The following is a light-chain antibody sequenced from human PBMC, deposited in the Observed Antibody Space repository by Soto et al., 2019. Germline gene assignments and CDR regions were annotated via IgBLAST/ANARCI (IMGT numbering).Light chain of an antibody. CDR1: QSISNY. V-gene: IGKV1-39*01. Sequence: DIQMTQSPSSLSAFVGDRVTITFGASQSISNYLHWYQQKPGKAPKLLIFAASSLQSGVPSRFSGSGSGTDFTLTINSLQPEDFATYYCQQAYSFPITFGQGTRLEIK. J-gene: IGKJ5*01. CDR2: AAS. CDR3: QQAYSFPIT.